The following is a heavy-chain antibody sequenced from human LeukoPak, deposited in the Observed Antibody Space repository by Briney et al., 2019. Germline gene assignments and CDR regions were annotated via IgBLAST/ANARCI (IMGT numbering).Heavy chain of an antibody. CDR2: IYYSGST. V-gene: IGHV4-59*01. CDR3: ARIGHEDYYFDY. CDR1: GGSISSYY. Sequence: PSETLSLTCTISGGSISSYYWSWVRQPPGKGLEWIGYIYYSGSTNYNPSLKSRVTISVDTSKNQFSLKLSSVTAADTAVYYCARIGHEDYYFDYWGQGTLVTVSS. J-gene: IGHJ4*02.